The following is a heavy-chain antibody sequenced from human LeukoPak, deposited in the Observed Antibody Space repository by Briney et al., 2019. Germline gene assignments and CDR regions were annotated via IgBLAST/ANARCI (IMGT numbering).Heavy chain of an antibody. CDR3: ARAYNGDYWYFDL. D-gene: IGHD2-8*01. CDR1: GFTFSSFW. V-gene: IGHV3-7*01. J-gene: IGHJ2*01. CDR2: IKQDGSEK. Sequence: GGSLRLSCATSGFTFSSFWMTWVRQVPGKGLEWLANIKQDGSEKHYVDSVKGRFTISRDNAKNSLYLQMNSLRAEDTAVYYCARAYNGDYWYFDLWGRGTLVTVSS.